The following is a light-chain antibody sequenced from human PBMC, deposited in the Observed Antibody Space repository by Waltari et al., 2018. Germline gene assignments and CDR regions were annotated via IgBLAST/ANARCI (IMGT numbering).Light chain of an antibody. CDR3: SSYTSSFIYV. CDR2: DVS. J-gene: IGLJ1*01. V-gene: IGLV2-14*03. Sequence: QSALTQPASVSGSPGQSLTISCTGTSSDVGGYNYVSWYQQHPGKAPKLMIYDVSNRPSGVSNRFSGSKSGNTASLTISGLQAEDEADYYCSSYTSSFIYVFGTGTKVTVL. CDR1: SSDVGGYNY.